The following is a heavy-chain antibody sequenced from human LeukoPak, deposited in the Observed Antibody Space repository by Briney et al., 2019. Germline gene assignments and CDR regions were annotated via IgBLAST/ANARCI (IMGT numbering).Heavy chain of an antibody. V-gene: IGHV3-15*01. Sequence: GGSLRLSCAASGFTFSSYAMHWVRQTPGKGLEWVGRIKSKRGGGTTDYAAPVKGRFTISRDDSKSTLYLQMNSLRAEDTAVYYCATDYYYDSPGLFDYWGQGSLVTVSS. CDR3: ATDYYYDSPGLFDY. CDR2: IKSKRGGGTT. D-gene: IGHD3-22*01. J-gene: IGHJ4*02. CDR1: GFTFSSYA.